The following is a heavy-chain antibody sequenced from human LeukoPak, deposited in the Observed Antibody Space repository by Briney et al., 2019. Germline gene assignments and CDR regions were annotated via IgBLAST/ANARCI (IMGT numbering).Heavy chain of an antibody. Sequence: GGSLRLSCAASGFTFSSYAMGWVRQAPGKGLEWVSAISGSGGSTYYADSVKGRFTISRDNFKNTLYLQMNSLRVEDTAVYYCAKSRYYDFWSGSSLFDPWGQGTLVTVSS. D-gene: IGHD3-3*01. CDR3: AKSRYYDFWSGSSLFDP. J-gene: IGHJ5*02. CDR1: GFTFSSYA. V-gene: IGHV3-23*01. CDR2: ISGSGGST.